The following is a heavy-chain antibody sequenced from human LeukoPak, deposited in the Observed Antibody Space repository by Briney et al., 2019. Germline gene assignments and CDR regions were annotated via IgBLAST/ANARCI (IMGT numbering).Heavy chain of an antibody. J-gene: IGHJ4*02. D-gene: IGHD4-23*01. CDR3: ARPNSLGYYFDF. CDR2: IYYSGST. CDR1: GGSISSYY. Sequence: PSETLSLTCTVSGGSISSYYWSWIRQPPGMGLEWIGHIYYSGSTNYNPSLKSRVTMSVDASKNQLSLKLTSVTAADTAVYYCARPNSLGYYFDFWGQGTLVTVSS. V-gene: IGHV4-59*01.